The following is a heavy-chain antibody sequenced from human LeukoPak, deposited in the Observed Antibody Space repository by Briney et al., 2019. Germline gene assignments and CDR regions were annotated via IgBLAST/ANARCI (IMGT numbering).Heavy chain of an antibody. J-gene: IGHJ3*02. Sequence: SETLSLTCTVSGGSISSGGYYWSWIRQPPGKGLEWIGYIYYSGSTNYNPSLKSRVTISVDTSKNQFSLKLSSVTAADTAVYYCARPASGMSKDAFDIWGQGTMVTVSS. CDR3: ARPASGMSKDAFDI. D-gene: IGHD2-2*01. CDR2: IYYSGST. V-gene: IGHV4-61*08. CDR1: GGSISSGGYY.